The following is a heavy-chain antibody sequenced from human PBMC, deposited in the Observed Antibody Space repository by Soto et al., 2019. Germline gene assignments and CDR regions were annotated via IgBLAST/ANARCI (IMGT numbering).Heavy chain of an antibody. Sequence: GGSLRLSCAASGFTFTTYDMNWVRQAPGKGLEWVSSITTTSRYIYYADSVRGRFTISRDNAKNSLFLQMDSLRAADTAVYYCVRFFSSPIFRHDLFASRGQGSL. D-gene: IGHD1-1*01. V-gene: IGHV3-21*01. CDR1: GFTFTTYD. CDR2: ITTTSRYI. CDR3: VRFFSSPIFRHDLFAS. J-gene: IGHJ4*02.